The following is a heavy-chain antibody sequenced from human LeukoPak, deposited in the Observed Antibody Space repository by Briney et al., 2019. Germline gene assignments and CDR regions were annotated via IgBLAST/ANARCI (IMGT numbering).Heavy chain of an antibody. CDR3: ARRSSSWKNWFDP. CDR1: GGSIDSNS. J-gene: IGHJ5*02. D-gene: IGHD6-13*01. CDR2: IYYSGTT. V-gene: IGHV4-59*01. Sequence: SETLSLTCTVSGGSIDSNSWTWIRQPPGTGLEWIGYIYYSGTTNYNPSLKSRVTMSVDMSKNQFSLKLSSVTAADTAVYYCARRSSSWKNWFDPWGQGTLVTVSS.